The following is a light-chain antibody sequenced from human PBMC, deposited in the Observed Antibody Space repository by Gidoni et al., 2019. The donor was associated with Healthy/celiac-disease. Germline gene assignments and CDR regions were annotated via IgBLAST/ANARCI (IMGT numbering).Light chain of an antibody. CDR1: QSISSY. Sequence: DIQMTQSPSSLSASVGDRVTINCRASQSISSYLNWYQQKPGKAPKLLIYGASSLQSGVPSRFSGSGSGTDFTLTISSLQPEDFATYYCQQSYSTPPTFGQGTKVEIK. CDR3: QQSYSTPPT. J-gene: IGKJ1*01. V-gene: IGKV1-39*01. CDR2: GAS.